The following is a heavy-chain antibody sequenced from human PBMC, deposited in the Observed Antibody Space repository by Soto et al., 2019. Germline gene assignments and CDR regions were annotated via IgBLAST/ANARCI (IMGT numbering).Heavy chain of an antibody. Sequence: GGSLRLSCAASGFPFSDSYMAWIRQAPGKGLEEIATISSTGSTPYYADSVKGRFTISRDNAQNSLYLEMNNLRAEDTAVYYCARGQQLVANWLDPWGQGILVTVS. CDR1: GFPFSDSY. CDR3: ARGQQLVANWLDP. D-gene: IGHD6-6*01. CDR2: ISSTGSTP. J-gene: IGHJ5*02. V-gene: IGHV3-11*01.